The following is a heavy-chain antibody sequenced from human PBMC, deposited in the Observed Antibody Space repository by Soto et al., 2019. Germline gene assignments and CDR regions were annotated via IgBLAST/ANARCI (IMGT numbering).Heavy chain of an antibody. J-gene: IGHJ6*03. CDR1: GCTVRSNY. CDR2: IYSGGST. CDR3: GRDLRGSGSYPYYYYYMDV. V-gene: IGHV3-53*04. D-gene: IGHD3-10*01. Sequence: GGSLRLSCAASGCTVRSNYMSWVRQAPGKGLEWVSVIYSGGSTYYADSVKGRFTISRHNSKNTLYLQMNSLRAEDTAVYYCGRDLRGSGSYPYYYYYMDVWGKGTKVTVSS.